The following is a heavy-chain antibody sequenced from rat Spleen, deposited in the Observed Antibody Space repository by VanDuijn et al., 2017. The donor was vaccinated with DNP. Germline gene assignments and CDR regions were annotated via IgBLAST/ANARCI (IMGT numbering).Heavy chain of an antibody. D-gene: IGHD1-8*01. V-gene: IGHV5-27*01. CDR1: GFTFSNYG. J-gene: IGHJ3*01. CDR3: TTGTTGIRSFAY. Sequence: EVQLVESGGGLVQPGRSLKLSCAASGFTFSNYGMAWVRQAPTKGLEWVASITNSGGSTYYRDSVKGRFTISRDNAKSTLYLQMDSLRSEDTATYYCTTGTTGIRSFAYWGQGTLVTVSS. CDR2: ITNSGGST.